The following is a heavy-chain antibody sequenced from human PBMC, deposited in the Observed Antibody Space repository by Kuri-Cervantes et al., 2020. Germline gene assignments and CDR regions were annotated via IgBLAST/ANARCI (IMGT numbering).Heavy chain of an antibody. D-gene: IGHD5-12*01. CDR2: IIPLFGTA. V-gene: IGHV1-69*05. CDR3: ARVQRRLRGYSGYAV. J-gene: IGHJ4*02. CDR1: GGTFSSYA. Sequence: SVKVSCKASGGTFSSYAISWVRQAPGQGLEWMGGIIPLFGTANYAQKFQGRVTITTDESTSTAYMKLRSLRSDDTAVYYCARVQRRLRGYSGYAVWGQGTLVTVSS.